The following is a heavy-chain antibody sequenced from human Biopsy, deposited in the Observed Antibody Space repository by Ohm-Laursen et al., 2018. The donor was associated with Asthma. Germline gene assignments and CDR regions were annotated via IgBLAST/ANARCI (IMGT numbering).Heavy chain of an antibody. CDR2: ISVYNGNT. CDR3: ARAVDYSHYYCLDL. Sequence: ASVKVSCKASGYTFNSAGITWVRQAPGQGLEWMGWISVYNGNTKDAQKLQDRVTMTTDTSTSTAYMELRSLRSDDTAVYFCARAVDYSHYYCLDLWGQGTTFTVS. D-gene: IGHD3-16*01. V-gene: IGHV1-18*01. CDR1: GYTFNSAG. J-gene: IGHJ6*02.